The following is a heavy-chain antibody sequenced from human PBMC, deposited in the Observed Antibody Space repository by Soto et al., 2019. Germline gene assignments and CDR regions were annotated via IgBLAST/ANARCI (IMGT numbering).Heavy chain of an antibody. J-gene: IGHJ3*02. Sequence: GGSMRLSCAASGFTFSSYAMSWVRQAPGKGLEWVSAISGSGGSTYYADSVKGRFTISRDNSKNTLYLQMNSLRAEDTAVYYCAKDITRRITMIVVVIENAFDIWGQGTMVTVSS. CDR2: ISGSGGST. D-gene: IGHD3-22*01. CDR3: AKDITRRITMIVVVIENAFDI. V-gene: IGHV3-23*01. CDR1: GFTFSSYA.